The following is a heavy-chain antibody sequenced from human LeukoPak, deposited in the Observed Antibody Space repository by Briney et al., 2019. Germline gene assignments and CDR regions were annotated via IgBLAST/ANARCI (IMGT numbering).Heavy chain of an antibody. CDR3: ARVDYDYIWGSYSYYYYYMDV. Sequence: GGSLRLSCAASGFTFSSYWIHWVRQAPGKGLVWVSRINSDGSSTSYADSVKGRFTISRDNAKNTLYLQMNSLRAEDTAVYYCARVDYDYIWGSYSYYYYYMDVWGKGTTVTVSS. V-gene: IGHV3-74*01. CDR2: INSDGSST. D-gene: IGHD3-16*01. J-gene: IGHJ6*03. CDR1: GFTFSSYW.